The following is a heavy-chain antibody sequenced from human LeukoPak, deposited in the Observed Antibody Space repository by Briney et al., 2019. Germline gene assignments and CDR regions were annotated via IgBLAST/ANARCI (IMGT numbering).Heavy chain of an antibody. Sequence: SQTLSLTCSVSCGSISSGGYYWRWIRQHPGKGLEWIGSIYYGENAYNNHSLKRRVTIAVHTAKIQFSLKLSSVTAADTAVYYCARTRGRAVAGTFDYWGQGTLVTVSS. V-gene: IGHV4-30-2*03. CDR2: IYYGENA. D-gene: IGHD6-13*01. J-gene: IGHJ4*02. CDR3: ARTRGRAVAGTFDY. CDR1: CGSISSGGYY.